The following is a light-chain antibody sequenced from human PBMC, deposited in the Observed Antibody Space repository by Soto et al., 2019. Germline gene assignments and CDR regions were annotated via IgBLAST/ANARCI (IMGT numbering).Light chain of an antibody. J-gene: IGKJ4*01. CDR1: QSISSY. CDR3: QQYYCYPLT. V-gene: IGKV1-39*01. Sequence: TQSPSSLSASVGDTVTITCRASQSISSYLNWYQQKPGKAPKLLIYAASSLQSGVPSRFSGSGSGTDFTLTISCLQSEDFATYYCQQYYCYPLTFGGGTKVDIK. CDR2: AAS.